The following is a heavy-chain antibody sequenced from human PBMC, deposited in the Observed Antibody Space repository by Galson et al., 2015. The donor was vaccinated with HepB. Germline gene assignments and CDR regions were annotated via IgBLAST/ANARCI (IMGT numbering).Heavy chain of an antibody. CDR1: GGTFSSYA. D-gene: IGHD2-15*01. V-gene: IGHV1-69*13. Sequence: SVKVSCKASGGTFSSYAIGWVRQAPGQGLEWMGGIIPIFGTANYAQKFQGRVTITADESTSTAYMELNSLRSEDTAMYYCARDLGEYCSGGSCTGPDWGQGTLVTVSS. J-gene: IGHJ4*02. CDR3: ARDLGEYCSGGSCTGPD. CDR2: IIPIFGTA.